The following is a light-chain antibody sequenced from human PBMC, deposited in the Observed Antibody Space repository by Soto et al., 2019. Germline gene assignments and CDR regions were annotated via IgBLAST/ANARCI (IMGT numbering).Light chain of an antibody. V-gene: IGLV2-8*01. CDR3: SSYAGSKNLRV. Sequence: QSVLTQPPSASGSPGQSVTISCTGTSSDVGGYNYVSWYQQHPGKAPKLMIYEVSKRPSGVPDRFSGSKSGNTASLTVSGLQAEDEADYYCSSYAGSKNLRVFGGGTQLTVL. J-gene: IGLJ2*01. CDR2: EVS. CDR1: SSDVGGYNY.